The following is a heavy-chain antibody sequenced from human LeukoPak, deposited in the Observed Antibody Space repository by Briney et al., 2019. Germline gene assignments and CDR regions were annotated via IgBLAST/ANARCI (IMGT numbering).Heavy chain of an antibody. Sequence: PGGSLRLSCAASGFTVSSNYMSWVRQAPGKGLEWVSVIYSGGSTYYADSVKGRFTISRDNSKNTLYLQMNSLRAEDTAVYYCARRVRIYDILTGYFADWGQGTLVTVSS. D-gene: IGHD3-9*01. CDR3: ARRVRIYDILTGYFAD. CDR2: IYSGGST. CDR1: GFTVSSNY. J-gene: IGHJ4*02. V-gene: IGHV3-66*04.